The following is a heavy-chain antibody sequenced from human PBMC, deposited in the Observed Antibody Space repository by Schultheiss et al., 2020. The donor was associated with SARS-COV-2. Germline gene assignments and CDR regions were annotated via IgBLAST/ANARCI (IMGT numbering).Heavy chain of an antibody. D-gene: IGHD3-3*01. Sequence: ASVKVSCEASGYTFTTYGFSWVRQAPGQGLEWMGWISAYNGNTNYAQKLQDRVTMTTDTSTNTAYMELRSLRSDDTAVYYCARTRSGVGYDFWSGYFASSYYYYSMDVWGQGTTVTVSS. CDR1: GYTFTTYG. J-gene: IGHJ6*02. CDR3: ARTRSGVGYDFWSGYFASSYYYYSMDV. V-gene: IGHV1-18*01. CDR2: ISAYNGNT.